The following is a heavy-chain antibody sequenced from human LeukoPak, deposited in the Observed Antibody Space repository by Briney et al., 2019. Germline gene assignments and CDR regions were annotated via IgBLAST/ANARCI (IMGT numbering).Heavy chain of an antibody. CDR1: GGSISSSGYY. Sequence: PSETLSLTCTVSGGSISSSGYYWGWIRQPPGKGLEWIGSIYYSGSTYYNPSLKSRVTISVDTSKNQFSLKLSSVTAADTAVYYCARVDIVAIGYYYMDVWGKGTTVTVSS. D-gene: IGHD5-12*01. V-gene: IGHV4-39*01. J-gene: IGHJ6*03. CDR3: ARVDIVAIGYYYMDV. CDR2: IYYSGST.